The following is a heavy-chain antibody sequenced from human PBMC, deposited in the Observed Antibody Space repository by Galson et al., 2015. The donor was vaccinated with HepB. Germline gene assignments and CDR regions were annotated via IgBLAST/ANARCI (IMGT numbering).Heavy chain of an antibody. CDR3: AREGYDSSGYYYGFYFDY. V-gene: IGHV3-30*04. D-gene: IGHD3-22*01. J-gene: IGHJ4*02. Sequence: SLRLSCAASGFTFSSYAMHWVRQAPGKGLEWVAVISYDGSNKYYADSVKGRFTISRDNSKNTLYLQMNSLRAEDTAVYYCAREGYDSSGYYYGFYFDYWGQGTLVTVSS. CDR1: GFTFSSYA. CDR2: ISYDGSNK.